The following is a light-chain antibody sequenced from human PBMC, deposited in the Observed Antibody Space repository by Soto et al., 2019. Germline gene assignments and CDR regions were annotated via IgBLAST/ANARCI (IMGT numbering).Light chain of an antibody. Sequence: IVLTQSPATLSLSPGERATLSCRARQTVNSYLSWYQHKPGQAPRLLIYGASNRATGIPARFSGSGSGTDFPLTISSLEPEDFAVYYCQQRSNWVTFGQGTRLEIK. CDR3: QQRSNWVT. CDR2: GAS. J-gene: IGKJ5*01. V-gene: IGKV3-11*01. CDR1: QTVNSY.